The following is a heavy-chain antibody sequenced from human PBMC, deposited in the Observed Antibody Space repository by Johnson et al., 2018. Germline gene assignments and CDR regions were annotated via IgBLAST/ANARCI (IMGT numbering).Heavy chain of an antibody. Sequence: VQLVESGGGLVQPGGSLRLSCVASGFTFSGYSMNWVRQAPGKGLEGVAYIDRRGNTIYYTDSVKGRFTISRDNARDSLYLQMNSLSDDDTAVYYCERENLFGDREFDYWGQGTLVTVSS. V-gene: IGHV3-48*02. J-gene: IGHJ4*02. CDR2: IDRRGNTI. CDR3: ERENLFGDREFDY. D-gene: IGHD3-16*01. CDR1: GFTFSGYS.